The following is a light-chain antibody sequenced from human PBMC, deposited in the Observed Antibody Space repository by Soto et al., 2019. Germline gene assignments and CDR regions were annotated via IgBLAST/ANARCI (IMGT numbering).Light chain of an antibody. J-gene: IGKJ1*01. CDR2: GAS. CDR1: QSVSSS. CDR3: QQYNNWPQRT. Sequence: EIVLTQSPGTLSLSPGERATLSCRASQSVSSSYLAWYQQKPGQAPRVLMYGASTRATGIPARFSGSGSGTEFTLTINSLQSEDFAVYYCQQYNNWPQRTFGQGTKVDIK. V-gene: IGKV3-15*01.